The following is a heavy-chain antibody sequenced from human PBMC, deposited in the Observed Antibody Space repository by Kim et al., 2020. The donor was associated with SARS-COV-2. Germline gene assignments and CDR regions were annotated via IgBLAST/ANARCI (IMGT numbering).Heavy chain of an antibody. J-gene: IGHJ4*02. CDR2: ISGSGGST. Sequence: GGSLRLSCAASGFTFSSYAMSWVRQAPGKGLEWVSAISGSGGSTYYADSVKGRFTISRDTSTNTLYLQMNSLRAEDTAVYYCAKGPRGFGDYYFDYWGQGTLVTVSS. D-gene: IGHD3-10*01. CDR3: AKGPRGFGDYYFDY. CDR1: GFTFSSYA. V-gene: IGHV3-23*01.